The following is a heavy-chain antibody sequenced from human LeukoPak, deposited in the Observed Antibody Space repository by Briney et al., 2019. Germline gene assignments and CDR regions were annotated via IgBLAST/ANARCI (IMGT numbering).Heavy chain of an antibody. CDR1: GFTFSSDG. CDR2: ISYDGSTK. D-gene: IGHD6-19*01. J-gene: IGHJ3*02. CDR3: AKWSYSSGWYGGGGAFDI. V-gene: IGHV3-30*18. Sequence: GGSLRLSCAASGFTFSSDGMHWVREAPGKGVEWVAVISYDGSTKYYADSVKGRFTTARDNSKNTLYMQMNSLRAEDTAVYYCAKWSYSSGWYGGGGAFDIWGQGTMVTVS.